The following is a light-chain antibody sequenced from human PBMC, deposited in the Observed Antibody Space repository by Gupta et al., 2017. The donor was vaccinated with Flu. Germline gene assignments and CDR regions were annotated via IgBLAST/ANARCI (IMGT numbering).Light chain of an antibody. CDR1: RSNIGNNP. Sequence: QSVLTQPPSASGTPGQRVTISCSGSRSNIGNNPVNWYQQFPGTAPKLLIYSNSQRPSGVPDRFSGSKSDTSASLAISGLQSDDEADFYCASWDDSLNGPVFGEGTKRTVL. CDR3: ASWDDSLNGPV. CDR2: SNS. J-gene: IGLJ2*01. V-gene: IGLV1-44*01.